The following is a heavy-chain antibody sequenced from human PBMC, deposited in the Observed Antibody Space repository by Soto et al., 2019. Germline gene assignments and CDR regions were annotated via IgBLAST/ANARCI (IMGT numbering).Heavy chain of an antibody. CDR1: RESMTSTKHY. V-gene: IGHV4-39*02. D-gene: IGHD6-6*01. CDR2: IFHTGTT. CDR3: ARRFAWQLLFDA. Sequence: LQTLSLTCTVWRESMTSTKHYQGRIRQPPGKGLEWVATIFHTGTTYYNPSLMSRVSISVDTSKNHFSLRLNSVTAADTAFYFCARRFAWQLLFDAWGQGTLATVSS. J-gene: IGHJ4*02.